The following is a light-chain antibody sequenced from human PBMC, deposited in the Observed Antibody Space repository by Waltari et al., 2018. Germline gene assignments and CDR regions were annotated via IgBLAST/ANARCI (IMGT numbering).Light chain of an antibody. CDR1: RSDVGGYNA. CDR3: SSYTSSISYV. J-gene: IGLJ1*01. Sequence: QSALTQPASVSGSPGQSITISCTGTRSDVGGYNAVSWYQQHPGKAPKRMIYAVVSRPSGVPNRFPGSKSGNTASLVISGLQADDEADYYCSSYTSSISYVFGTGTKVTVL. CDR2: AVV. V-gene: IGLV2-14*03.